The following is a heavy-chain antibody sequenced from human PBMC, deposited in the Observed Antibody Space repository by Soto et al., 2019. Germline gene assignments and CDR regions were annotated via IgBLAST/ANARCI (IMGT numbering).Heavy chain of an antibody. J-gene: IGHJ6*02. D-gene: IGHD3-10*01. Sequence: QLVQSGAEVKRPGSSVKVSCKASGGDFLSYTISWVRQVPGQGPEWMGTIIPILDVAKNAQKFQGRVAITADKAKSTVYMELRSLRSDETAVCYCAQMWFGELWHGMDVWGQGTTITVSS. CDR3: AQMWFGELWHGMDV. CDR2: IIPILDVA. V-gene: IGHV1-69*02. CDR1: GGDFLSYT.